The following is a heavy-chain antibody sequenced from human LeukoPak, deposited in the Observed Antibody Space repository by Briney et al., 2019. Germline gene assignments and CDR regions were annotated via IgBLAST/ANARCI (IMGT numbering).Heavy chain of an antibody. CDR1: GGTFSSYA. Sequence: SVKVSCKASGGTFSSYAISWVRQAPGQGLEWMGRIIPILGIANYAQKFQGRVTITADKSTSTAYMELSSLRSEDTAVYYCAKRLGYCSSTSCYGGHYSDYWGQGTLVTVSS. J-gene: IGHJ4*02. V-gene: IGHV1-69*04. D-gene: IGHD2-2*01. CDR2: IIPILGIA. CDR3: AKRLGYCSSTSCYGGHYSDY.